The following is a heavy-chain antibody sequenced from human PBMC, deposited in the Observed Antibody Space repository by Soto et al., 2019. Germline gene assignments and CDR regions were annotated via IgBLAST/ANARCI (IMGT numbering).Heavy chain of an antibody. V-gene: IGHV3-11*01. CDR1: GFTFSDHY. J-gene: IGHJ6*02. D-gene: IGHD3-16*01. CDR2: IGSRDNTI. CDR3: ARGMITENESKLYYYYAMDV. Sequence: PGGSLRLSCAASGFTFSDHYMSWIRQAPGKGLEWVSYIGSRDNTIYYADSVKGRFTISRDNAKNSLFLQMNSLRADDTAVYYCARGMITENESKLYYYYAMDVWGQGTTVTVSS.